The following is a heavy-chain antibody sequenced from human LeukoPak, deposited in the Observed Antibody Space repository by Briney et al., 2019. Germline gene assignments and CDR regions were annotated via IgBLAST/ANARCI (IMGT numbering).Heavy chain of an antibody. D-gene: IGHD5-24*01. CDR1: GFTLSSYW. J-gene: IGHJ4*02. Sequence: GGSLRLSCVASGFTLSSYWMHWVRQAPGKGLVGVSHINSDGSSTTYADSVKGRFTISRDNAKNTLYLQMNSLRAEDTAVYYCARDGLAAITFDYWGQGILVTVSS. CDR3: ARDGLAAITFDY. CDR2: INSDGSST. V-gene: IGHV3-74*01.